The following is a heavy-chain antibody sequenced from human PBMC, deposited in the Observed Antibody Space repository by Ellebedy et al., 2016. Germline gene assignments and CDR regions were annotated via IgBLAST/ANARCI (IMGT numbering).Heavy chain of an antibody. V-gene: IGHV3-23*01. J-gene: IGHJ4*02. CDR1: GFTFRNFF. Sequence: GGSLRLXXATSGFTFRNFFMSWVRQTPGKGLEWVATISGDGGSTNFADSVKGRFTISRDNSKNTMYLQMNSLRADDTAVYYCRQGHYADYWGQGTLVTVSS. CDR2: ISGDGGST. CDR3: RQGHYADY.